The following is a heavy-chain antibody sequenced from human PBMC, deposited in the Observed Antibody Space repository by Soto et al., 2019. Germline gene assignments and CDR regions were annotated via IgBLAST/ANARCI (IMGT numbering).Heavy chain of an antibody. CDR3: ARDDATYCGGDCHRYFYYGMDV. D-gene: IGHD2-21*02. V-gene: IGHV1-69*13. CDR1: GGTFSNHA. CDR2: IIPMFPTA. Sequence: GASVKVSCKASGGTFSNHAISWVRQAAGQGLAWVGGIIPMFPTADYAQRFQGRVTITAGDSTTTVYMELSGLRSEDTAMYYCARDDATYCGGDCHRYFYYGMDVWGQGTTVTVSS. J-gene: IGHJ6*02.